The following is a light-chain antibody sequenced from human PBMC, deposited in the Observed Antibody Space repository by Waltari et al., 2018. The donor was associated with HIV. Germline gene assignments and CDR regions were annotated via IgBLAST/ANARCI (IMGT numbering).Light chain of an antibody. Sequence: DSGLSQSPLSLPVTAGEPASISCRASPSLLRTNGSNSLEWYRQKPGQSPQLLIYVGSKWASGVPYRFSGSGSGTDFTLKISRVEAEDFGVYYCMQGQQTRGTFGQGTKLEIK. CDR3: MQGQQTRGT. CDR1: PSLLRTNGSNS. V-gene: IGKV2-28*01. J-gene: IGKJ2*01. CDR2: VGS.